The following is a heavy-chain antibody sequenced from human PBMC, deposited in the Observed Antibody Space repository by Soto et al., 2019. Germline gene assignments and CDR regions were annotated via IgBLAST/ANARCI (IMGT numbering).Heavy chain of an antibody. CDR3: ARDKSGSTGLFDY. CDR1: GGSVSSGSYY. CDR2: IYYSGST. J-gene: IGHJ4*02. Sequence: QVQLQESGLGLVKPSETLSLTCTVSGGSVSSGSYYWSWIRQPPGKGLEWIGYIYYSGSTNYNPSLKSRVTISVDTSKNQFSLKLSSVTAADTAVYYCARDKSGSTGLFDYWGQGTLVTVSS. D-gene: IGHD1-26*01. V-gene: IGHV4-61*01.